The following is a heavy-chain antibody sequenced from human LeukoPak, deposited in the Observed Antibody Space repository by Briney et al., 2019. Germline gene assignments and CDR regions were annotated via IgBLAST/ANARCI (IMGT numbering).Heavy chain of an antibody. V-gene: IGHV4-34*01. CDR2: INHSGST. CDR1: GGSFSGYY. D-gene: IGHD4-17*01. Sequence: PSETLSLTCAVYGGSFSGYYWSWIRQPPGKGLEWIGEINHSGSTNYNPSLKSRVTISVDTSKNQFSLKLSSVTAADTAVYYCARGVTTVTTSRYYFDYWGQGTLVTVSS. J-gene: IGHJ4*02. CDR3: ARGVTTVTTSRYYFDY.